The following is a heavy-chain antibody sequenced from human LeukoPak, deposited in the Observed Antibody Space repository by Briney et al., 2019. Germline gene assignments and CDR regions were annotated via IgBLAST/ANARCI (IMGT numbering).Heavy chain of an antibody. CDR3: ARDRFQQLVHDY. V-gene: IGHV3-21*01. J-gene: IGHJ4*02. CDR1: GFTFSSYS. CDR2: ISSSSYI. D-gene: IGHD6-6*01. Sequence: GGSLRLSGAASGFTFSSYSMNWVRQAPGKGLEWVSSISSSSYIYYADSVKGRFTISRDNAKNSLYLQMNSLRAEDTAVYYCARDRFQQLVHDYWGQGTLVTVSS.